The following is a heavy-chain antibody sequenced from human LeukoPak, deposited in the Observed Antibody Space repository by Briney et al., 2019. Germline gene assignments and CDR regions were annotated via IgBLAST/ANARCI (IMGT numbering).Heavy chain of an antibody. CDR2: IRYDGSNK. V-gene: IGHV3-30*02. CDR3: AKLGGYSGYDPRIAAAGYFDY. CDR1: GFTFSSYG. J-gene: IGHJ4*02. D-gene: IGHD5-12*01. Sequence: PGGSLRLSCAASGFTFSSYGMHWVRQAPDKGLEWVAFIRYDGSNKYYADSVKGRFTISRDNSKNTLYLQMNSLRAEDTAVYYCAKLGGYSGYDPRIAAAGYFDYWGQGTLVTVSS.